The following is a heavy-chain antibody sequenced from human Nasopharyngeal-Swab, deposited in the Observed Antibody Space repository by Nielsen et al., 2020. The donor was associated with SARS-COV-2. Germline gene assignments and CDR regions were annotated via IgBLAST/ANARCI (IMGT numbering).Heavy chain of an antibody. D-gene: IGHD6-13*01. CDR1: GFTFSSYA. J-gene: IGHJ5*02. CDR2: ISYDGSNK. CDR3: ARDRLSSWPPSNWLDP. Sequence: SCAASGFTFSSYAMHWVRQAPGKGLEWVAVISYDGSNKYYADSVKGRFTISRDNSKNTLYLQMNSLTAEDTAVYYCARDRLSSWPPSNWLDPWGQGTLVTVSS. V-gene: IGHV3-30-3*01.